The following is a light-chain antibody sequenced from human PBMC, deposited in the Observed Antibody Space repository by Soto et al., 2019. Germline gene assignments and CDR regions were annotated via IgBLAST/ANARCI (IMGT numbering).Light chain of an antibody. Sequence: ALTPPASVSGSPGQSITISCTGTSSDVGGYNYVSWYQQHPGKAPKLMIYDVSNRPSGVSNRFSGSKSGNTASLTISGLQAEDEADYYCSSYTSSSTLYVFGTGTKVTVL. V-gene: IGLV2-14*01. CDR2: DVS. CDR3: SSYTSSSTLYV. J-gene: IGLJ1*01. CDR1: SSDVGGYNY.